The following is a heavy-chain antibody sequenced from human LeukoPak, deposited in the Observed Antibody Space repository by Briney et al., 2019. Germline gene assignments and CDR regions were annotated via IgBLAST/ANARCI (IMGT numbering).Heavy chain of an antibody. CDR1: GGSISSYY. D-gene: IGHD3-10*01. V-gene: IGHV4-4*07. Sequence: SETLSLTCTVSGGSISSYYWSWIRQPAGKGLEWIGRIYTSGSTNYNPSLKSRVTMSVDTSKNQFSLKLSSVTAADTAVYYCARGPSMVRGVIVIFRFDPWGQGTLVTASS. CDR3: ARGPSMVRGVIVIFRFDP. J-gene: IGHJ5*02. CDR2: IYTSGST.